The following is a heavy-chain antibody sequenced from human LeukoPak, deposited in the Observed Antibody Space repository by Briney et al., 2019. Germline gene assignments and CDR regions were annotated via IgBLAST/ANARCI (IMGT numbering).Heavy chain of an antibody. J-gene: IGHJ4*02. Sequence: GGSLRLSCAAAGFTFSSNALSWVRQAPGEGLDWVSSISVSSTTYYLDSVKGRFTISRDSAKNTLYLQMNSLRVEDTAVYYCAPIGAGYWGQGTLVTVSS. V-gene: IGHV3-23*01. CDR2: ISVSSTT. D-gene: IGHD4/OR15-4a*01. CDR3: APIGAGY. CDR1: GFTFSSNA.